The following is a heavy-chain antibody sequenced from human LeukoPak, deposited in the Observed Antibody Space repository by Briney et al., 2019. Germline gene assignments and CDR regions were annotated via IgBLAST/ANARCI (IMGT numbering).Heavy chain of an antibody. CDR1: GGSISSGDYS. Sequence: PSQTLSLTCAVSGGSISSGDYSWSWIRQPPGKGLEWIGYIYYSGSTYYNPSLKSRVTISVDTSKNQFSLKLSSVTAADTAVYYCARLRYYDSTEGDFDYWGQGTLVTVSS. CDR2: IYYSGST. V-gene: IGHV4-30-4*01. D-gene: IGHD3-22*01. CDR3: ARLRYYDSTEGDFDY. J-gene: IGHJ4*02.